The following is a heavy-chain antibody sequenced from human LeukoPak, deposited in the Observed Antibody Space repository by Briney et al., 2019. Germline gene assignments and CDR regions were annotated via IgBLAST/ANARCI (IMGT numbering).Heavy chain of an antibody. D-gene: IGHD2-15*01. CDR1: GFTFSSYS. V-gene: IGHV3-21*01. Sequence: PGGSLRLSCAASGFTFSSYSMNWVRQAPGKGLEWVSSISSSSSYIYYADSVKGRFTISRDNAKNSLYLQMNSLRAEDTAVYYCARDYPGGSREFDYWGQGTLVTVSS. J-gene: IGHJ4*02. CDR3: ARDYPGGSREFDY. CDR2: ISSSSSYI.